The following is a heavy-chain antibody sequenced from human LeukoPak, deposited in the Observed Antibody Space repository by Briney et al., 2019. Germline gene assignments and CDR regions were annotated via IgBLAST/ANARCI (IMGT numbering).Heavy chain of an antibody. J-gene: IGHJ5*01. D-gene: IGHD3-10*01. Sequence: GGSLRLSCAASGFTFSTYSMNWVRQAPGKGLEWVSYISTSSSTMYYADSVKGRFTISRDNAKNSLYLQMNSLRDEDTAVYYCARGGVLYYGSGSYYYDSWGQGTLVTVSS. V-gene: IGHV3-48*02. CDR2: ISTSSSTM. CDR1: GFTFSTYS. CDR3: ARGGVLYYGSGSYYYDS.